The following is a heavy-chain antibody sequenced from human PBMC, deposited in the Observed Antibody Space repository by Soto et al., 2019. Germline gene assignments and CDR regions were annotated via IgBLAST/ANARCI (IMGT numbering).Heavy chain of an antibody. CDR2: IKSKTDGGTT. CDR1: GFTFSNAW. Sequence: GGSLRLSCAASGFTFSNAWMNWVRQAPGKGLEWVGRIKSKTDGGTTDYAAPVKGRFTISRDDSKNTLYLQMNSLKTEDTAVYYCTTDPDHWYLAFDIWGQGTMVTVSS. CDR3: TTDPDHWYLAFDI. V-gene: IGHV3-15*07. D-gene: IGHD6-13*01. J-gene: IGHJ3*02.